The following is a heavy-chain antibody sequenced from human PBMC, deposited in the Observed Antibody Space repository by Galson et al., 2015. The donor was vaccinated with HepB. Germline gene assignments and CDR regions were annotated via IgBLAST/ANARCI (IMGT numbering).Heavy chain of an antibody. V-gene: IGHV3-48*03. J-gene: IGHJ3*02. CDR1: GFTFSSYE. Sequence: SLRLSCAASGFTFSSYEMNWVRQAPGKGLEWVSYISSSGSTIYYADSVKGRFTISRDNAKNSLYLQMNSLRAEDTAVYYCARDRKVEGGDAFDIWGQGTMVTVSS. CDR3: ARDRKVEGGDAFDI. CDR2: ISSSGSTI. D-gene: IGHD1-1*01.